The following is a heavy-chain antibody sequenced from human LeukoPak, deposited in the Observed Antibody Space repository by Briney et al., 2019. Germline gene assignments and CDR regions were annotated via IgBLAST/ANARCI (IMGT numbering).Heavy chain of an antibody. V-gene: IGHV4-59*08. J-gene: IGHJ6*03. D-gene: IGHD3-10*01. Sequence: SETLSLTCTVSGGSIGTYYWSWIRQSPGKGLEWIGYIYVTGTRYNPYLQSRVTISVDRSRNQFFLKMSSVTAADTAVYYCARHIGGGVEDMDVWGKGTKVIVSS. CDR1: GGSIGTYY. CDR2: IYVTGT. CDR3: ARHIGGGVEDMDV.